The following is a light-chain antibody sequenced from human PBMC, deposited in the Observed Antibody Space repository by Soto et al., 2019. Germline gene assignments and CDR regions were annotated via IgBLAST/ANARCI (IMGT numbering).Light chain of an antibody. CDR3: SSYTSSSTLYV. Sequence: QSALTQPASVSGSPGQSITISCTGTRSDVGGYNYVSWYQQHPGKAPKLMIYDVSTRPSGVSNRFAGSKSGNTSCLTISGLQAEDEADYYCSSYTSSSTLYVFGTGTKLTVL. J-gene: IGLJ1*01. V-gene: IGLV2-14*01. CDR1: RSDVGGYNY. CDR2: DVS.